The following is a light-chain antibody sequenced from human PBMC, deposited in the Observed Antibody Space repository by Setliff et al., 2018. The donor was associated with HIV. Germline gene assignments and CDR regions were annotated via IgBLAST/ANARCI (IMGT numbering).Light chain of an antibody. Sequence: QSVLTQPASVSGSPGQSITISCTGTSSDVGSYNLVSWYQQRPGKAPKLIMYEVTKWPSGISDRFSGSKSGNTASLTISGLQADDEADYYCCSYGSSDTFVFGTGTKATVL. CDR1: SSDVGSYNL. V-gene: IGLV2-23*02. CDR2: EVT. J-gene: IGLJ1*01. CDR3: CSYGSSDTFV.